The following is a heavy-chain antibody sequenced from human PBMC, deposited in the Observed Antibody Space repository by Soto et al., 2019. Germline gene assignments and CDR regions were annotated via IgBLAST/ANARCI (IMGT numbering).Heavy chain of an antibody. J-gene: IGHJ4*02. CDR2: ISGGGGST. CDR3: AKRAAVAVPYFDY. Sequence: EVQLLESGGGLVQSGGSLRLSCAASGLPFSSYAMSWVGRAPGKGLEWVSTISGGGGSTYYADSVKGRFTISRDNSKNTLYLQMNSLRAEDTAVYYCAKRAAVAVPYFDYWGQGTLVTVSS. V-gene: IGHV3-23*01. D-gene: IGHD6-19*01. CDR1: GLPFSSYA.